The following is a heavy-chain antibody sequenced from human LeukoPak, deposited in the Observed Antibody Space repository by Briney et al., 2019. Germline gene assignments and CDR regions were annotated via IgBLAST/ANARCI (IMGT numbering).Heavy chain of an antibody. CDR3: ARGRKGGRITMVRGGFDP. CDR1: GYTFTSYD. D-gene: IGHD3-10*01. CDR2: MNPNSGNT. V-gene: IGHV1-8*01. J-gene: IGHJ5*02. Sequence: ASVTVSFKASGYTFTSYDINWVRQATGQGLEWMGWMNPNSGNTGYAQKFQGRVTMTRNTSISTAYMELSSLRSEDTAVYYCARGRKGGRITMVRGGFDPWGQGTLVTVSS.